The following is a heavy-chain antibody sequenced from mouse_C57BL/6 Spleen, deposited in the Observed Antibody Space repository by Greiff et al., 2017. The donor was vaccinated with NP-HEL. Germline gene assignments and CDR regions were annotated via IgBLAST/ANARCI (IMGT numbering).Heavy chain of an antibody. D-gene: IGHD2-3*01. CDR2: ISDGGSYT. Sequence: EVKLKESGGGLVKPGGSLKLSCAASGFTFSSYAMSWVRQTPEKRLEWVATISDGGSYTYYPDNVKGRFTISRDNAKNNLYLQMSHLKYEDTAMYYCASIYDGYYPFAYWGQGTLVTVSA. J-gene: IGHJ3*01. CDR3: ASIYDGYYPFAY. CDR1: GFTFSSYA. V-gene: IGHV5-4*03.